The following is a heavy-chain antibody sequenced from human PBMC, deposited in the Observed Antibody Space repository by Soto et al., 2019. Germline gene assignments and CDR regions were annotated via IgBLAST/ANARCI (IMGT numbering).Heavy chain of an antibody. D-gene: IGHD3-22*01. CDR1: EAPFTTYA. J-gene: IGHJ3*02. V-gene: IGHV1-69*12. Sequence: QVQLVQSGAEVKKPGSSVKVSCKASEAPFTTYAITWVRQAPDKGLGWLGGIIPSFGPPNSAQKFQGRVTITADESTSTAYMELSSLRSEDTAVYYCARAKSSWLLLQGFDAFDIWGQGTMVTVSS. CDR2: IIPSFGPP. CDR3: ARAKSSWLLLQGFDAFDI.